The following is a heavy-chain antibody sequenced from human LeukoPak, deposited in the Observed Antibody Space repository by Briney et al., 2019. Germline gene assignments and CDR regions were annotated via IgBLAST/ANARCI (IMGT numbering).Heavy chain of an antibody. CDR2: ISYDGSKK. CDR1: GFTFSGYT. V-gene: IGHV3-30-3*01. CDR3: ARDILFSYYFDG. Sequence: RRSLRLSSAASGFTFSGYTMQGVRPAPGKGLERVAVISYDGSKKYYTASVRVRFTISRDNSTSTLYLQMYSLRAEDTAVYYCARDILFSYYFDGWGQGTLVTV. J-gene: IGHJ4*02.